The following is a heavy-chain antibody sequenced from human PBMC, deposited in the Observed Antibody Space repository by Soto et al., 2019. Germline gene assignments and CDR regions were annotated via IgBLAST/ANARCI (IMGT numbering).Heavy chain of an antibody. CDR2: IDYSGSP. CDR1: GGSISSGGYY. D-gene: IGHD3-3*01. CDR3: ARDKDNFWRFDY. Sequence: QVQLQESGPGLVKPSQTLSLTCTVSGGSISSGGYYWSWIRHHPGKGMEWIGYIDYSGSPYYNPSLKGRVTISVDTSKNQFSLKLSSVTAADTAVYYGARDKDNFWRFDYWGQGTLVTVSS. V-gene: IGHV4-31*03. J-gene: IGHJ4*02.